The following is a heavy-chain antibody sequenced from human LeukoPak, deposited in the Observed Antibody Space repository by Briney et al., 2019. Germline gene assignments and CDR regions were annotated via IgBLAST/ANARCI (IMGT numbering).Heavy chain of an antibody. J-gene: IGHJ4*02. Sequence: PGGSLRLSCGASGFTFSSYSMNWVRQAPGQGLEWVSYISSSGTTISYAQSVKGRFTITRDNAQNSLTLHMNTLRADDTAVYYCAKDGGTHFDHWGQRTLVTVSS. D-gene: IGHD1-26*01. CDR1: GFTFSSYS. V-gene: IGHV3-48*01. CDR3: AKDGGTHFDH. CDR2: ISSSGTTI.